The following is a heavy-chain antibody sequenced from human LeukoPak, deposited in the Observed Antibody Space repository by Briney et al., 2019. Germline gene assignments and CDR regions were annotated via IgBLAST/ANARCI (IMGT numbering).Heavy chain of an antibody. CDR2: INPNSGGT. Sequence: ASVKVSCKASGYTFTGYYMHWVRQAPGQGLEWMGWINPNSGGTNYAQKFQGRVTMTRDTSISTAYMELSRLRSDDTAVYYCARGSPGIVARWLPFDYRGQGTLVTVSS. CDR3: ARGSPGIVARWLPFDY. J-gene: IGHJ4*02. D-gene: IGHD6-6*01. V-gene: IGHV1-2*02. CDR1: GYTFTGYY.